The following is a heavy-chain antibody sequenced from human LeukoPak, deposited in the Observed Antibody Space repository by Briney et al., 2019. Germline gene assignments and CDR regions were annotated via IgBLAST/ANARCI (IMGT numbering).Heavy chain of an antibody. CDR3: ARDLSVHAIVGATFSFDY. CDR2: MNPNSGNT. J-gene: IGHJ4*02. CDR1: GYTFTSYD. V-gene: IGHV1-8*03. Sequence: ASVKVSCKASGYTFTSYDINWVRQATGQGLEWMGWMNPNSGNTGYAQKFQGRVTITRNTSISTAYMELSSLRSEDTAVYYCARDLSVHAIVGATFSFDYWGQGTLVTVSS. D-gene: IGHD1-26*01.